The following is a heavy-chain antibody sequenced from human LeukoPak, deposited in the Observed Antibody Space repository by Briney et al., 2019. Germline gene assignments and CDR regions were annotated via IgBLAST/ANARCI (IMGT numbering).Heavy chain of an antibody. CDR3: AKDGAVRGVMPYYFDY. D-gene: IGHD3-10*01. Sequence: GRSLRLSCAASGFTFSNHGMHWVRPAPGKGLEWVAVISYDGSNKYYTDSVKGRLTISRDNSKNTLYLQMNSLRAEDTAVYYCAKDGAVRGVMPYYFDYWGQGTLVTVSS. CDR1: GFTFSNHG. V-gene: IGHV3-30*18. J-gene: IGHJ4*02. CDR2: ISYDGSNK.